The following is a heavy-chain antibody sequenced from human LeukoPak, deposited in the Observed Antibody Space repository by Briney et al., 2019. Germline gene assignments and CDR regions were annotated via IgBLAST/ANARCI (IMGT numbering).Heavy chain of an antibody. Sequence: SETLSLTCTVSTDSIGNYYWSWIRQPAGKGLEWIGRIYTSGHTKYNPSLESRVTMSVDNSNNQLSLKLSSVTAADTAVYYCARAATVTMDDAFDIWGQGTMVTVSS. V-gene: IGHV4-4*07. D-gene: IGHD4-11*01. CDR3: ARAATVTMDDAFDI. CDR2: IYTSGHT. J-gene: IGHJ3*02. CDR1: TDSIGNYY.